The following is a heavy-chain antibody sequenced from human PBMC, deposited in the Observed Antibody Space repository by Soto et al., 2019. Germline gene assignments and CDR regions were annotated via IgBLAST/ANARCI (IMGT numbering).Heavy chain of an antibody. D-gene: IGHD1-26*01. CDR2: INPSIGST. J-gene: IGHJ4*02. Sequence: QVQLVQSGAEVKKPGASVKVSCKASGYTFNTYNMYWVRQAPGQGLEWMGVINPSIGSTNYAQKFQGRVIMTRDTSTSTVYMELSILRSDDTAVYYCARLYSGSRLDYWGQGTLVTVSS. V-gene: IGHV1-46*02. CDR3: ARLYSGSRLDY. CDR1: GYTFNTYN.